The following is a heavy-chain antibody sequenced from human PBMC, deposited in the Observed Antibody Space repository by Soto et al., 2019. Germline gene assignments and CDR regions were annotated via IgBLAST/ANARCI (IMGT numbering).Heavy chain of an antibody. J-gene: IGHJ4*02. CDR3: ARDPVDGYAFFDY. V-gene: IGHV4-61*08. CDR2: FHNSGNP. CDR1: CCSISSGGYY. Sequence: SETLSLTCTFSCCSISSGGYYWSWIRQHPGKGLEWIGYFHNSGNPKYSSSLKSRVTISLDMSERQSSLKLTSVTAADTAVYWCARDPVDGYAFFDYWGQGALVTVSS. D-gene: IGHD5-12*01.